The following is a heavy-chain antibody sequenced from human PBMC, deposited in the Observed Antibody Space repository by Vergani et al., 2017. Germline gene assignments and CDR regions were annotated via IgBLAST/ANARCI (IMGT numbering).Heavy chain of an antibody. CDR1: GGSIRSTFYY. CDR2: IYYSGST. V-gene: IGHV4-39*01. J-gene: IGHJ5*02. CDR3: TRQWAVAAANNWFDP. D-gene: IGHD2-15*01. Sequence: QLQLQESDPGLVKPSETLSLTCTVSGGSIRSTFYYWGWIRQPPGKGLEWIGTIYYSGSTYYNPSLESRVTMSVDTSKSQFSLKLSSVTAADTAVYYCTRQWAVAAANNWFDPWGQGTLVTVSS.